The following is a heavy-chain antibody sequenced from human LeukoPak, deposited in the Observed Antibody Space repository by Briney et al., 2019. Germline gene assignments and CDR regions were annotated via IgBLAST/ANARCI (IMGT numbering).Heavy chain of an antibody. CDR1: GGSISSSSYY. D-gene: IGHD3-22*01. CDR3: AKDPYYYDSSNSRGKSDY. CDR2: IYYSGST. Sequence: SETLSLTCTVSGGSISSSSYYWGWIRQPPGKGLEWIGSIYYSGSTYYNPSLKSRVTISVDTSKNQFSLKLSSVTAADTAVYYCAKDPYYYDSSNSRGKSDYWGQGTLVTVSS. J-gene: IGHJ4*02. V-gene: IGHV4-39*07.